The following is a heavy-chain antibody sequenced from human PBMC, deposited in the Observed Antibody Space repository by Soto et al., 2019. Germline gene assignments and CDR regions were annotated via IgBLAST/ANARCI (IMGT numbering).Heavy chain of an antibody. CDR2: IYYSGST. D-gene: IGHD2-2*01. CDR3: ARVRGYCSSTSCPEPYYFDY. Sequence: QVQLQESGPGLVKPSETLSLTCTVSGGSISSYYWSWIRQPPGKGLEWIGYIYYSGSTNYNPSLKSRVTISVDTSKNQFSRKLSAVTAADTAVYYCARVRGYCSSTSCPEPYYFDYWGQGTLVTVSS. V-gene: IGHV4-59*01. J-gene: IGHJ4*02. CDR1: GGSISSYY.